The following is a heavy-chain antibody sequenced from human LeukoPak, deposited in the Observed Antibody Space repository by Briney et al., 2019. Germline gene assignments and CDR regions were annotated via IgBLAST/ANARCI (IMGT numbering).Heavy chain of an antibody. Sequence: ASVKVSCKASGYTFTSYYMHWVRQAPGQGLEWMGIINPSGGSTSYAQKFQGRVTMTRDTSISTAYMELSRLRSDDTAVYYCARVSYYDSDVWGQGTLVTVSS. J-gene: IGHJ4*02. CDR1: GYTFTSYY. CDR2: INPSGGST. D-gene: IGHD3-22*01. V-gene: IGHV1-46*01. CDR3: ARVSYYDSDV.